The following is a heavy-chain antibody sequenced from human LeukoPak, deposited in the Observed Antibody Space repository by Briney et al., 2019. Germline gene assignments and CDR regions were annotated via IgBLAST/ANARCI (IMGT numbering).Heavy chain of an antibody. J-gene: IGHJ4*02. D-gene: IGHD3-22*01. V-gene: IGHV5-51*01. CDR2: MFPDDSDI. CDR1: GYSFTSYW. Sequence: GESLKISCKGSGYSFTSYWIGWVRQMPGKGLEWMGIMFPDDSDIRYSPSFQGQVTISADKSISTPYLQWSSLQASDTAMYYCARPRDGYFPYYFDYWGQGTLVTVSS. CDR3: ARPRDGYFPYYFDY.